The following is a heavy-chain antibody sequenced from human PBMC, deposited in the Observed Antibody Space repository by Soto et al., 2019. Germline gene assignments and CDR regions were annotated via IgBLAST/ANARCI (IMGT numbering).Heavy chain of an antibody. CDR1: GFTFGTYD. V-gene: IGHV3-13*01. D-gene: IGHD3-10*01. CDR3: ARLSGFTGIRKRLAGGYYFFYGMDA. CDR2: IGTAGDT. Sequence: GGSLRLSCAASGFTFGTYDMHWVRRTTGKGLEWVSAIGTAGDTYYPDSVRGRFTISRENAKNSLYLQMNSLRAEDTAVYYCARLSGFTGIRKRLAGGYYFFYGMDASGNWTTV. J-gene: IGHJ6*04.